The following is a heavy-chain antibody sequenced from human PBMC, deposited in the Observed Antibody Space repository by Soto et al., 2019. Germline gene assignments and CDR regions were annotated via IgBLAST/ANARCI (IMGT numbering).Heavy chain of an antibody. Sequence: ASVKVSCKASGYTFTSYARHWVRQAPGQRLEWMGWINAGNGNTKYSQKFQGRVTITRDTSASTAYMELSSLRSEDSAIYYCARGAGGNSWRSPTFDSWGQGTLVTVSS. CDR2: INAGNGNT. CDR1: GYTFTSYA. V-gene: IGHV1-3*01. D-gene: IGHD5-18*01. J-gene: IGHJ4*02. CDR3: ARGAGGNSWRSPTFDS.